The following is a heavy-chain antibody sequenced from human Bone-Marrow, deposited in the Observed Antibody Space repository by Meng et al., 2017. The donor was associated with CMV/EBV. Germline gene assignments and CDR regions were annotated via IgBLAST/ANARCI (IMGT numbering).Heavy chain of an antibody. CDR2: TYYRSKWYN. J-gene: IGHJ6*02. D-gene: IGHD3-22*01. CDR3: ARDYYDSGGYYYTEGYYHGLDV. V-gene: IGHV6-1*01. Sequence: SQTISLTCAISGDSVSSNSAAWNWIRQSPSRGLEWLGRTYYRSKWYNDYAVSVKSRITINPDTSKNRFSLQLNSVTPEDTAVYYCARDYYDSGGYYYTEGYYHGLDVWGQGTTVTVSS. CDR1: GDSVSSNSAA.